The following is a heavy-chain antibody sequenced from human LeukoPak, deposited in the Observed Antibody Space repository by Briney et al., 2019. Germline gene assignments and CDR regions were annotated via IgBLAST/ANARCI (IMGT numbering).Heavy chain of an antibody. J-gene: IGHJ4*02. CDR1: GGSFSGYY. CDR2: INHSGST. Sequence: SETLSLTCAVYGGSFSGYYWSWIRQPPGKGLEWIGEINHSGSTNYNPSLKSRVTISVDTSKNQFSLKLSSVTAADTAVYYCARGGYYYDSSGQWYFDPWGQGTLVTVSS. V-gene: IGHV4-34*01. CDR3: ARGGYYYDSSGQWYFDP. D-gene: IGHD3-22*01.